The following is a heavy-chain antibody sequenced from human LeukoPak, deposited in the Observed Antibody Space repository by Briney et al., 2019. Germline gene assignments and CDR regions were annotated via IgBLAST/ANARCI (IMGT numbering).Heavy chain of an antibody. CDR1: GGTFSSYA. Sequence: SVKVSCKASGGTFSSYAISWVRQAPGQGLEWMGRIIPILGIANYAQKFQGRVTITADKSTSTAYMELSGLRSEDTAVYYCARDLHHVGGWYFDYWGQGTLVTVSS. D-gene: IGHD2-15*01. V-gene: IGHV1-69*04. J-gene: IGHJ4*02. CDR3: ARDLHHVGGWYFDY. CDR2: IIPILGIA.